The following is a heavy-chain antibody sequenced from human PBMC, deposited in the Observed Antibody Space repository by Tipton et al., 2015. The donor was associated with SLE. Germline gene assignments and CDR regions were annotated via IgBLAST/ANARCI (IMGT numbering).Heavy chain of an antibody. CDR2: IYYSGST. CDR3: ARGPPFDY. J-gene: IGHJ4*02. V-gene: IGHV4-39*07. CDR1: GGSISSSSYY. Sequence: LRLSCTVSGGSISSSSYYWGWIRQPPGKGLEWIGSIYYSGSTYYNPSLKSRVTISVDTSKNQFSLKLSSVTAADTAVYYCARGPPFDYWGQGTLVAVSS.